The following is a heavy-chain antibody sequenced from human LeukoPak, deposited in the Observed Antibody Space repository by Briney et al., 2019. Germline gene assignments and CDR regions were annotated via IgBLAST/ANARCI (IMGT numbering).Heavy chain of an antibody. D-gene: IGHD6-6*01. CDR2: IYYNGNFYYNGNT. V-gene: IGHV4-39*07. CDR1: GGSISNSPYY. Sequence: SETLSLTCTVSGGSISNSPYYWGWIRQPPGKGLEWIGSIYYNGNFYYNGNTYSDPSLKSRVTISVDTSKNQFSLKLSSVTATDTAFYYCARGTSSSGPFDLWGQGTLVTVSS. J-gene: IGHJ4*02. CDR3: ARGTSSSGPFDL.